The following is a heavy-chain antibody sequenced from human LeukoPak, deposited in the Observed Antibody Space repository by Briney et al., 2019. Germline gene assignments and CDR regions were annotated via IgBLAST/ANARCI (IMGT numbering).Heavy chain of an antibody. Sequence: GGSLRLSCAASGFTFSNYAMTWVRQAPGKGLEWISTISGRGDGTYYTDSVKSRFTISRDNSKNTVYLQMNNLRAEDTALYYCAKEKGFGYSPLDYWGQGTLVTVSA. CDR3: AKEKGFGYSPLDY. J-gene: IGHJ4*02. V-gene: IGHV3-23*01. CDR2: ISGRGDGT. D-gene: IGHD3-22*01. CDR1: GFTFSNYA.